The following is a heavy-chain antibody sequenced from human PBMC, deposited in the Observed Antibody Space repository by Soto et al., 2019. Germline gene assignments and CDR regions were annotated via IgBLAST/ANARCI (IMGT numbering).Heavy chain of an antibody. Sequence: QVQLVESGGGVVQPGRSLRLSCATSGFTFSNYGMHWVREAPGKGLEWVSHMLYDGSNTFYGDFVKGRFTISRDNSKNTLYLQMHSLTAEDTAVYYCARGGFRRIDGWLDSWGQGTLVTVSS. J-gene: IGHJ5*01. CDR3: ARGGFRRIDGWLDS. CDR1: GFTFSNYG. V-gene: IGHV3-33*01. D-gene: IGHD3-10*01. CDR2: MLYDGSNT.